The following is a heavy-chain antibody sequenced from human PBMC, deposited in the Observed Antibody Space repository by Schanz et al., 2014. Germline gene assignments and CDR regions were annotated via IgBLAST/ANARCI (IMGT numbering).Heavy chain of an antibody. CDR3: ARDFDDRRGYGSGYCLGDCMDV. D-gene: IGHD3-10*01. V-gene: IGHV3-30-3*01. Sequence: QVQLLQFGGGVVQPGRSLRLSCAASGFTFSSYAMHWVRQAPGKGLEWVALISNDGSIKYYADSVEGRFTISRDNSRNTLYLQMNSLRAEDTAVYYCARDFDDRRGYGSGYCLGDCMDVWGQGTTVTDSS. CDR1: GFTFSSYA. CDR2: ISNDGSIK. J-gene: IGHJ6*02.